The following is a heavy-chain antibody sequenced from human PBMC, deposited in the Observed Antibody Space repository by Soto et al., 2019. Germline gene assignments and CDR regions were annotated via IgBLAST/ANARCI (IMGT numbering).Heavy chain of an antibody. V-gene: IGHV4-34*01. CDR1: GGSFSGYY. Sequence: QVQLQQWGAGLLKPSETLSLTCAVYGGSFSGYYWSWIRQPPGKGLEWIGEINHSGSTNYNPSLKSRVTISVDTYKNKFSLKLSSVTAADTAVYYCARGLATWGWSWFDPWGQGTLVTVSS. CDR2: INHSGST. D-gene: IGHD5-12*01. J-gene: IGHJ5*02. CDR3: ARGLATWGWSWFDP.